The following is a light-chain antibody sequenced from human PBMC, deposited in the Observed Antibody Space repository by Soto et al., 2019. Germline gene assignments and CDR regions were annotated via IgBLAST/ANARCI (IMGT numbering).Light chain of an antibody. V-gene: IGLV9-49*01. CDR2: VGTGGIVG. CDR3: GADHGSGSNFVHVV. Sequence: QSVLTQPPSASASLGASVTLTCTLSSGYSNYKVDWYQQRPGKGPRFVMRVGTGGIVGSKGDGIPDRFSVLGSGLNRYLTIKNIQEEDESDYHCGADHGSGSNFVHVVFGGGTQRTVL. CDR1: SGYSNYK. J-gene: IGLJ2*01.